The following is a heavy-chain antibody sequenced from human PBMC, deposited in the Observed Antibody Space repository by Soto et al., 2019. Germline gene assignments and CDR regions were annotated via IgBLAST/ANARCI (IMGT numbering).Heavy chain of an antibody. J-gene: IGHJ6*03. Sequence: GGSLRLSCAASGFTFSSYWMSWVRQAPGKGLEWVANIKQDGSEKYYVDSVKGRFTISRDNAKNSLYLQMNSLRAEDTAVYYCARDWRDIVVLNHSAHYYYYYMDVWGKGTTVTVSS. CDR1: GFTFSSYW. V-gene: IGHV3-7*01. CDR3: ARDWRDIVVLNHSAHYYYYYMDV. CDR2: IKQDGSEK. D-gene: IGHD2-15*01.